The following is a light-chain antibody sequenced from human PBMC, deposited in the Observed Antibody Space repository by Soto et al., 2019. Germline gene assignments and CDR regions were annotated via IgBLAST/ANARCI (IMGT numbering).Light chain of an antibody. Sequence: EIVMTQSPATLSVSPGERATLSCRASQSVGSNLAWYHQKPGQAPSLLIYGASTRATGIPARFSGSGSGTEFTLIISSLEPEDFAVYYCQQRGKWPSTFGPGTKVEMK. CDR2: GAS. J-gene: IGKJ2*02. CDR3: QQRGKWPST. V-gene: IGKV3-15*01. CDR1: QSVGSN.